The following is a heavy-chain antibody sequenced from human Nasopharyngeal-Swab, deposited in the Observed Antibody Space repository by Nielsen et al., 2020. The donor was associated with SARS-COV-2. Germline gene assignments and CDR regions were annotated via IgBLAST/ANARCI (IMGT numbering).Heavy chain of an antibody. V-gene: IGHV3-23*01. CDR2: IIGSGGST. CDR1: GFTFSSYA. Sequence: GGSLRLSCAASGFTFSSYAMSWVRQAPGKGLEWVSAIIGSGGSTYYADSVKGRFTISRDNSKNTLYLQMNSLRAEDTSVYYCAKDGGSVLIYYFDYWGQGTLVTVSS. J-gene: IGHJ4*02. D-gene: IGHD1-26*01. CDR3: AKDGGSVLIYYFDY.